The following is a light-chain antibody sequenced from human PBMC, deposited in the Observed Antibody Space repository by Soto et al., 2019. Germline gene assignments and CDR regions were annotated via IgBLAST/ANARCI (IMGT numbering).Light chain of an antibody. CDR2: DVN. CDR3: GSYTTSNTLV. J-gene: IGLJ2*01. Sequence: QSALTQPASVSGSPGQSITISCTGTSSDVGRYNYVSWYQQYPGKAPKLMIYDVNNRPSGVSNRFSGSKSGNTASLTISGLQAEDEADYYCGSYTTSNTLVFGGGTKLTVL. V-gene: IGLV2-14*03. CDR1: SSDVGRYNY.